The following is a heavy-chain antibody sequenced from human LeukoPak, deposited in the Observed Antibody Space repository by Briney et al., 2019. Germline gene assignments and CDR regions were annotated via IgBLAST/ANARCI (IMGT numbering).Heavy chain of an antibody. J-gene: IGHJ4*02. CDR3: AKGMSATSGYLELEY. Sequence: GGSLRLSCAASGFIFSSYAMTWVRQSPGKGLEWVSSISGSGGNTYSADSVKGRCTISRDNSKKTLYLQMNSLRAEDTAVYYCAKGMSATSGYLELEYWGQGTLVTVSS. D-gene: IGHD3-22*01. CDR1: GFIFSSYA. V-gene: IGHV3-23*01. CDR2: ISGSGGNT.